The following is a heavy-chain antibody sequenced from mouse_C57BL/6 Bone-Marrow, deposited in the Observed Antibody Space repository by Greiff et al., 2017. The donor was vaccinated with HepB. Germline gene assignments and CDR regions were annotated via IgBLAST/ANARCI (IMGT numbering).Heavy chain of an antibody. J-gene: IGHJ2*01. CDR3: ARSDYGDY. CDR2: IWTGGGT. CDR1: GFSLTSYA. V-gene: IGHV2-9-1*01. Sequence: QVQLKQSGPGLVAPSQSLSITCTVSGFSLTSYAISWVRQPPGKGLEWLGVIWTGGGTYYNSALKSRLSISKDNSKSQVFLKMNSLQTDDTARYYCARSDYGDYWGQGTTLTVSS. D-gene: IGHD2-4*01.